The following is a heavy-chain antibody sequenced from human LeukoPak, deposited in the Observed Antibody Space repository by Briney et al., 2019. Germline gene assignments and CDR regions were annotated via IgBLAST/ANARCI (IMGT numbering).Heavy chain of an antibody. CDR2: ISYSGSP. V-gene: IGHV4-31*03. CDR3: ARGPHCSSTSCYSEYFHH. Sequence: PSETLSLTCTVSGASISSGGYYWSWTRQHPGKGMEWIGYISYSGSPYYNPSLKSRVTISVDTSRNQFSLKLSSVTAADTAVYYCARGPHCSSTSCYSEYFHHWGQGTLVTVSS. CDR1: GASISSGGYY. J-gene: IGHJ1*01. D-gene: IGHD2-2*01.